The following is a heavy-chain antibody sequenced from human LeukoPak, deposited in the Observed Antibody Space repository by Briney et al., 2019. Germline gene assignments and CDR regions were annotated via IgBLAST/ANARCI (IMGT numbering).Heavy chain of an antibody. V-gene: IGHV4-4*07. CDR2: IYTSGST. J-gene: IGHJ6*03. CDR1: GGSISSYY. CDR3: ARVTDSGSYYYYYYMDV. Sequence: SETLSLTCTVSGGSISSYYWSCIRQPAGKGLEWIGRIYTSGSTNYNPSLKSRVTISVDTSKNQFSLKLSSVTAADTAVYYCARVTDSGSYYYYYYMDVWGKGTTVTVSS. D-gene: IGHD1-26*01.